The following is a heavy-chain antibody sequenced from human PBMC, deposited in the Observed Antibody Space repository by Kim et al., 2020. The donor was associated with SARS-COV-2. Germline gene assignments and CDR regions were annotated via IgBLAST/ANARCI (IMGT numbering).Heavy chain of an antibody. Sequence: SVKVSCKASGGTFSSYAISWVRQAPGQGLEWMGGIIPIFGTANYAQKFQGRVTITADESTSTAYMELSSLRSEDTAVYYCARESGGSGSYNPPYYYYGMDVWGQGTTVTVSS. V-gene: IGHV1-69*13. D-gene: IGHD3-10*01. J-gene: IGHJ6*02. CDR2: IIPIFGTA. CDR3: ARESGGSGSYNPPYYYYGMDV. CDR1: GGTFSSYA.